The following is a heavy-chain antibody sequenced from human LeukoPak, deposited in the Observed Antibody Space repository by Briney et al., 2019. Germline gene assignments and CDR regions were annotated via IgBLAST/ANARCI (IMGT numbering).Heavy chain of an antibody. J-gene: IGHJ6*02. CDR1: GYTFTSYG. Sequence: ASVKVSCKASGYTFTSYGISWVRQAPGQGLEWMGWISAYNGNTNYAQKLQGRVTMTTDTSTSTAYMELRSLRSDDTAVYYCARFLITMVRRVMNYYYGMDVWGQGTTVTVSS. V-gene: IGHV1-18*01. CDR2: ISAYNGNT. D-gene: IGHD3-10*01. CDR3: ARFLITMVRRVMNYYYGMDV.